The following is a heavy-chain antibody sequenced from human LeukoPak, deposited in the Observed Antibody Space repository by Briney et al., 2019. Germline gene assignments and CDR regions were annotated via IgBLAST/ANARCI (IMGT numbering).Heavy chain of an antibody. CDR2: IYPGDSDT. D-gene: IGHD5-12*01. CDR3: ARREHTGYEHFDY. J-gene: IGHJ4*02. V-gene: IGHV5-51*01. CDR1: GYSFTTYW. Sequence: GESLKISCQGSGYSFTTYWIGWVRQMPGKGLEWMGIIYPGDSDTRYNPSFQGQVTISADKSISTAYLQWSSLKASDTAMYYCARREHTGYEHFDYWGQGTLVTVSS.